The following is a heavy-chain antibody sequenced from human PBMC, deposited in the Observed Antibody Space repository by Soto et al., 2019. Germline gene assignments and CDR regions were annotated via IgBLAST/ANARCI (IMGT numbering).Heavy chain of an antibody. Sequence: GGSLRLSCAASGFTFNSYAMSWVRQAPGKGLEWVSDVSGSGGSTSYADSVKGRFTISRDNAKNTLYLQMNSLRAEDTAVYYCARDMGVFWSGYPEGGFDYWGQGTPVTVSS. D-gene: IGHD3-3*01. CDR3: ARDMGVFWSGYPEGGFDY. J-gene: IGHJ4*02. V-gene: IGHV3-23*01. CDR1: GFTFNSYA. CDR2: VSGSGGST.